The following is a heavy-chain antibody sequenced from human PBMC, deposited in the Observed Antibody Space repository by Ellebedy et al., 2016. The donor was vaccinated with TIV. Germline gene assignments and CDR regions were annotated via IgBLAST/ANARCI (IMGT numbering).Heavy chain of an antibody. D-gene: IGHD3-9*01. Sequence: SETLSLTXTVSGGSISSYYWSWIRQPAGKGLEWIGYIYYSGSTNYNPSLKSRVTISVDTSKNQFSLKLSSVTAADTAVYYCARGGSLRYFEILTDAFDIWGQGTMVTVSS. CDR1: GGSISSYY. V-gene: IGHV4-59*01. J-gene: IGHJ3*02. CDR3: ARGGSLRYFEILTDAFDI. CDR2: IYYSGST.